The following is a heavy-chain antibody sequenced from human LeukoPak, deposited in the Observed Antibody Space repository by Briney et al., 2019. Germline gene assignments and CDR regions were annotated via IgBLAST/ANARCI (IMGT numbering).Heavy chain of an antibody. CDR1: GFTFSDYY. J-gene: IGHJ3*02. Sequence: GGSLRLSCAASGFTFSDYYMSWIRQAPGKGLEWVSYISSSGSTIYYADSVKGRFTISRDNAKKSLYLQMNSLRAEDTALYYCAKDITYLGSTSSWEAFDIWGQGTMVTVSS. D-gene: IGHD2-2*01. V-gene: IGHV3-11*01. CDR3: AKDITYLGSTSSWEAFDI. CDR2: ISSSGSTI.